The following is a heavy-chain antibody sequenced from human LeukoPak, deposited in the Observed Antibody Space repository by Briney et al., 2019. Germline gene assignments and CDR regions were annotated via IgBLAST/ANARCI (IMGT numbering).Heavy chain of an antibody. D-gene: IGHD2-2*01. CDR2: ISPYNGNT. J-gene: IGHJ6*02. Sequence: ASVKVSCKASGYTFTSYGVSWVRQAPGQGLEWMGWISPYNGNTNCAQNLQGRVTMTTDTSTTTAYMELRSLRSDDTAVYYCARGEVVVVPAATNYYYYGMDVWGQGTTVTVSS. V-gene: IGHV1-18*01. CDR3: ARGEVVVVPAATNYYYYGMDV. CDR1: GYTFTSYG.